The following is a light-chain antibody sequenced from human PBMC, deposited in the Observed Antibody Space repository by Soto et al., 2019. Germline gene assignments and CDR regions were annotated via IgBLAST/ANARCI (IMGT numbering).Light chain of an antibody. J-gene: IGLJ1*01. CDR1: SSNIGAGYE. CDR2: ENN. V-gene: IGLV1-40*01. CDR3: QSYDSSLSGYV. Sequence: QSVLTQPPSVSGAPGQRVTISCTGSSSNIGAGYEAHWYQQVPGTAPKLLIYENNNRPSGVPDRFSGSKSGASASLAIAGLLAEDDEEYYCQSYDSSLSGYVFGTGTKLTVL.